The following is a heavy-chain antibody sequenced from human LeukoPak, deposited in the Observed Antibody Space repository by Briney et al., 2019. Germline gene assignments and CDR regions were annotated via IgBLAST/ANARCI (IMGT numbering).Heavy chain of an antibody. D-gene: IGHD6-19*01. CDR3: ARGPYSSGWYKGIDY. CDR1: GGSISSYY. CDR2: IYYSGST. V-gene: IGHV4-59*12. J-gene: IGHJ4*02. Sequence: SETLSLTCTVSGGSISSYYWSWIRQPPGKGLEWIGYIYYSGSTNYNPSLKSRVTISVDTSKNQFSLKLSSATAADTAVYYCARGPYSSGWYKGIDYWGQGTLVTVSS.